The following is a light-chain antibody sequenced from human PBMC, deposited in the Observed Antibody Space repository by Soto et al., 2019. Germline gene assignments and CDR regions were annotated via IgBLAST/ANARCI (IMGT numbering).Light chain of an antibody. CDR3: NSYTTTNTWV. V-gene: IGLV2-14*01. Sequence: QSALTQPASVSGSPGQSITISCTGTSSDVGAYNFVSWYQQHPGKAPKLMIYDVSNRPSGVSNRFSGSKSGNTASLTISGLQAEDEADYYCNSYTTTNTWVFGGGNQLTVL. CDR2: DVS. CDR1: SSDVGAYNF. J-gene: IGLJ3*02.